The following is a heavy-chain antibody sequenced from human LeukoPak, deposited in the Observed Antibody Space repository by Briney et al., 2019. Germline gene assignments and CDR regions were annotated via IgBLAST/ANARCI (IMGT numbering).Heavy chain of an antibody. CDR3: ARRSGYSYGYYYYYYMDV. CDR2: IYNSGST. Sequence: PSETLSLACAVSGGSISSGGYSWNWIRQPPGKGLEWIGYIYNSGSTSYNPSLKSRVTISVDTSKNQFSLKLSSVTAADTAVYYCARRSGYSYGYYYYYYMDVWGKGTTVTISS. J-gene: IGHJ6*03. CDR1: GGSISSGGYS. V-gene: IGHV4-30-4*07. D-gene: IGHD5-18*01.